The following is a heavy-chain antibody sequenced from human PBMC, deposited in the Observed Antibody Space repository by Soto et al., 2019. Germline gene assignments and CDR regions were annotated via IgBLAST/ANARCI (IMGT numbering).Heavy chain of an antibody. Sequence: SVKVSCKASGGTFSSYAISWVRQAPGQGLEWMGGIIPIFGTANYAQKFQGRVTITADESTSTAYMELSSLRSEDTAVYYCAREPYYYGSGSKTFDYWGQGTLVTVSS. J-gene: IGHJ4*02. D-gene: IGHD3-10*01. V-gene: IGHV1-69*13. CDR2: IIPIFGTA. CDR1: GGTFSSYA. CDR3: AREPYYYGSGSKTFDY.